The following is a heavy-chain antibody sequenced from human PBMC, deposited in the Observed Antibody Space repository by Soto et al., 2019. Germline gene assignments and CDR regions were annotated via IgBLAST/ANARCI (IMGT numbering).Heavy chain of an antibody. CDR3: ARDRAHEGFDY. Sequence: QVQLQESGPGLVKPSETLSLTGTVSGGSDSSSSYYWSWIRQPPGKGLEWIGYTYYRGSTNSNPSIKSRVTISVGTSKSQFGLKLSSVTAADTAVYYCARDRAHEGFDYWGQVTLVTVSS. J-gene: IGHJ4*02. CDR1: GGSDSSSSYY. V-gene: IGHV4-61*01. CDR2: TYYRGST.